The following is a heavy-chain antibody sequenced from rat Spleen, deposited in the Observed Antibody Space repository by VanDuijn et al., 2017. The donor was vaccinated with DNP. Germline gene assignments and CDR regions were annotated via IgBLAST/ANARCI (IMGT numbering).Heavy chain of an antibody. CDR1: GFSLTSYG. Sequence: QVQLKESGPGLVQPSQTLSLTCTVSGFSLTSYGVSWVRQPPGKGLEWIAAISSGGSTYYNSALKSRLSISRDTSKSQVFLKMNSLQTEDTAIYFCTRDRDYFDYWGQGVMVTVSS. CDR3: TRDRDYFDY. V-gene: IGHV2S12*01. CDR2: ISSGGST. J-gene: IGHJ2*01.